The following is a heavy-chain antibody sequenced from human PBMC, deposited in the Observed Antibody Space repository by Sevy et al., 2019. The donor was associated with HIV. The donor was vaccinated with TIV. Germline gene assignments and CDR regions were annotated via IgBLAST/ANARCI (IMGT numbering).Heavy chain of an antibody. J-gene: IGHJ6*02. Sequence: GGSLRLSCAASGFTFSSYDMHWVRQAPGKGLEWVAIILHDGSYREYVDSVRGRFAMSRDNSKNTMSLQMNGLSIEDTAVYYCAKNRLPGGSYFSRHGLDVWGRGTTVTVSS. CDR3: AKNRLPGGSYFSRHGLDV. D-gene: IGHD3-10*01. CDR2: ILHDGSYR. V-gene: IGHV3-30*18. CDR1: GFTFSSYD.